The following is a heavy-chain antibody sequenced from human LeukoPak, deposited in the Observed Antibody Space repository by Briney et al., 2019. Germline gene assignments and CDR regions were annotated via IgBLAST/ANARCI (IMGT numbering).Heavy chain of an antibody. J-gene: IGHJ4*02. CDR2: IYHSGST. CDR3: ARGSGYGGNSDY. V-gene: IGHV4-38-2*02. D-gene: IGHD4-23*01. CDR1: GYSISSGYY. Sequence: SDTLSLTCIVSGYSISSGYYWGWIRQPPGKGLEWIGSIYHSGSTYYNPSLKSRVTISVDTSKNQFSLKLSSVTAADTAVYYCARGSGYGGNSDYWGQGTLVTVSS.